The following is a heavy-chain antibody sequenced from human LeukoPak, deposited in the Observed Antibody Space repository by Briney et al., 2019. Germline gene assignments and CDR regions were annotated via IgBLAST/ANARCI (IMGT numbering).Heavy chain of an antibody. CDR2: IYTSGST. D-gene: IGHD6-13*01. CDR1: GGSISSYY. V-gene: IGHV4-4*07. J-gene: IGHJ5*02. Sequence: PSETLSLTCTVSGGSISSYYWSWIRQPAGKGLEWIGRIYTSGSTNYNPSLKSRVAMSVDTSKNQFSLKLSSVTAADTAVYYCARVLSPNRYSSSWYGWFDPWGQGTLVTVSS. CDR3: ARVLSPNRYSSSWYGWFDP.